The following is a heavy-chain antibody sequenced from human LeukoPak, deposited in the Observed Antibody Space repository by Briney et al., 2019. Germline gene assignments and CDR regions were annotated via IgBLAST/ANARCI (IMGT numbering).Heavy chain of an antibody. CDR3: ASPSSGQSFDI. CDR1: GFIVSSNY. J-gene: IGHJ3*02. V-gene: IGHV3-53*01. Sequence: GGSLRLSCAASGFIVSSNYMNWVRPAPGKGLEWVSVIYTGGNTYYADSVKGRFTISRDNSKNTLYLQMHSLRAEDTAVYYCASPSSGQSFDIWGQGTMVTVSS. D-gene: IGHD6-19*01. CDR2: IYTGGNT.